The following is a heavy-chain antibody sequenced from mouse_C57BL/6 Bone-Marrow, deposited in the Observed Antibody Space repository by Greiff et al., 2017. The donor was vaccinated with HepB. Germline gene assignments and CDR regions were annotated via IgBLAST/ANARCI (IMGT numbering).Heavy chain of an antibody. V-gene: IGHV5-6*01. CDR1: GFTFSSYG. D-gene: IGHD1-1*01. Sequence: EVMLVESGGDLVKPGGSLKLSCAASGFTFSSYGMSWVRQTPDKRLEWVATISSGGSYTYYPDSVKGRFTISRDNAKNTLYLQMSSLKSEDTAMYYCARDYYGRGYYAMDYWGQGTSVTVSS. CDR3: ARDYYGRGYYAMDY. J-gene: IGHJ4*01. CDR2: ISSGGSYT.